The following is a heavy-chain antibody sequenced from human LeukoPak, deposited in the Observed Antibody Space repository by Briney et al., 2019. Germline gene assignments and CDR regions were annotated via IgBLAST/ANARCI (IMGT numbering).Heavy chain of an antibody. CDR1: GFTFISYG. V-gene: IGHV3-23*01. Sequence: GGSLRLSCAASGFTFISYGMSWVRQAPGKGLEWVSSISGSGGNTYYADSVKGRSTISRDNSKNTLYLQMSSLRAEDTAVYYCVKERYSSGWSDSFDYWGQGTLVTVSS. CDR3: VKERYSSGWSDSFDY. CDR2: ISGSGGNT. D-gene: IGHD6-19*01. J-gene: IGHJ4*02.